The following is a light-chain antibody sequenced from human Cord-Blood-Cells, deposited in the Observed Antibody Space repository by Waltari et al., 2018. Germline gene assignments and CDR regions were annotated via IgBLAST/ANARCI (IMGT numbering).Light chain of an antibody. V-gene: IGLV2-23*01. CDR2: EGS. Sequence: QSALTQPASVSGSPGQSITISCTGTSSDVGSYNLVPWYQQHPGKAPKLMIYEGSKRPSVFVNRFSGAKAGNTAAVTISGLQAEDEADYYCCSDAGSSTSCVFGGGTKLTVL. CDR1: SSDVGSYNL. J-gene: IGLJ3*02. CDR3: CSDAGSSTSCV.